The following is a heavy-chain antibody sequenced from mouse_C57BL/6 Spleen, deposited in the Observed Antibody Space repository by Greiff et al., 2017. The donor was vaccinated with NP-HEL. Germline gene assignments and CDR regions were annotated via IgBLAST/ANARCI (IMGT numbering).Heavy chain of an antibody. CDR1: GFSLTSYG. Sequence: VKLVESGPGLVQPSQSLSITCTVSGFSLTSYGVHWVRQSPGQGLEWLGVLWSGGSTDSNAAFISRLSISKDNSKSQVFFKINSRQSDDTAIYYCARNDWDGFAYWGQGTLVTVSA. V-gene: IGHV2-2*01. CDR3: ARNDWDGFAY. J-gene: IGHJ3*01. D-gene: IGHD4-1*01. CDR2: LWSGGST.